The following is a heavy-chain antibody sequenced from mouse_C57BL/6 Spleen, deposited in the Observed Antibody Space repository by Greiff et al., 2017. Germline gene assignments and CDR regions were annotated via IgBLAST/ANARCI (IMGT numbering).Heavy chain of an antibody. Sequence: QVQLKQSGAELVRPGTSVKVSCKASGYAFTNYLIEWVKQRPGQGLEWIGVINPGSGGTNYNEKFKGKATLTADKSSSTAYMQLSGLTSESSAVYFCARRGLITTVVEGASYAMDYWGQGTSVTVSS. J-gene: IGHJ4*01. CDR3: ARRGLITTVVEGASYAMDY. CDR2: INPGSGGT. CDR1: GYAFTNYL. D-gene: IGHD1-1*01. V-gene: IGHV1-54*01.